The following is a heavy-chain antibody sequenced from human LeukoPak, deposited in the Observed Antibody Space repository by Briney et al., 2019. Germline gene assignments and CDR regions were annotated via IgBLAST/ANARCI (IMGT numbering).Heavy chain of an antibody. CDR2: ISYDGSNK. D-gene: IGHD6-19*01. J-gene: IGHJ4*02. Sequence: GGSLRLSCAASGFTFSSYAMHWVRQAPGKGLEWVAVISYDGSNKYYADSVKGRFTISRDNSKNTLYLQMNSLRAEDTAVYYCARDEGVGGWSFPAYYFDYWGQGTLVTVSS. V-gene: IGHV3-30*04. CDR3: ARDEGVGGWSFPAYYFDY. CDR1: GFTFSSYA.